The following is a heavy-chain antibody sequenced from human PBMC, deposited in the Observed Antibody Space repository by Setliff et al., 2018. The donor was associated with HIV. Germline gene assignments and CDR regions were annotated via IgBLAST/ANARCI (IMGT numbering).Heavy chain of an antibody. V-gene: IGHV1-2*06. D-gene: IGHD1-26*01. J-gene: IGHJ4*02. CDR3: ATDQLLLGGSYSDY. Sequence: ASVKVSCKASGYTFTGYYIHWVRQAPGQGLEWMGRINPNSGPTNYAQKFQGRVTMTRDTSISTAYMELSRLRSDDTAVYYCATDQLLLGGSYSDYWGQGTLVTVSS. CDR2: INPNSGPT. CDR1: GYTFTGYY.